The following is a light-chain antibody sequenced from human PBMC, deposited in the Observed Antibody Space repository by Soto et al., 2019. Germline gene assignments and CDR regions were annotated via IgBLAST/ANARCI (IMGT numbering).Light chain of an antibody. CDR2: STN. CDR1: SSNIGSNT. Sequence: QLVLTQPPSASGTPGQRVTISCSGSSSNIGSNTVNWYQQLPGTAPKRLIYSTNQRPSGVPDRFSGSKSGTSASLAISGLQSEDEADYYCAAGDDSLNGQLFGGGTKLTVL. J-gene: IGLJ2*01. CDR3: AAGDDSLNGQL. V-gene: IGLV1-44*01.